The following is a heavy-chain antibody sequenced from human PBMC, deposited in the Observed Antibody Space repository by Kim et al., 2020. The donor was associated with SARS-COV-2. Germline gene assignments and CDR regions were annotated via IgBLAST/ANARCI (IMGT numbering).Heavy chain of an antibody. J-gene: IGHJ6*02. Sequence: ASVKVSCKASGYTFTGYYMHWVRQAPGQGLEWMGWINPNSGGTNYAQKFQGWVTMTRDTSISTAYMELSRLRSDDTAVYYCARGGFKNGGYYYYGMDVWGQGTTVTVSS. V-gene: IGHV1-2*04. CDR1: GYTFTGYY. CDR3: ARGGFKNGGYYYYGMDV. CDR2: INPNSGGT. D-gene: IGHD2-8*01.